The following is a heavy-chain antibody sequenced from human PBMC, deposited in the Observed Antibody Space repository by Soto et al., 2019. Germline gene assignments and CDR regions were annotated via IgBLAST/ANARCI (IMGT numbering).Heavy chain of an antibody. D-gene: IGHD2-2*01. CDR3: ARLKGYCSSTSCSKGYAFDI. J-gene: IGHJ3*02. CDR1: GYTFTSYA. V-gene: IGHV1-3*01. Sequence: QVQLVQSGAEVKKPGASVKVSCKASGYTFTSYAMHWVRQAPGQRLEWMGWINAGNGNTKYSQKFQGRVTITRDTSASTAYMELSSLSSEDTAVYYCARLKGYCSSTSCSKGYAFDIWGQGTMVTVSS. CDR2: INAGNGNT.